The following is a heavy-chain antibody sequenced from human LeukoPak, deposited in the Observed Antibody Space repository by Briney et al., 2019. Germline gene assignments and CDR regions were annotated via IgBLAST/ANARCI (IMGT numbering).Heavy chain of an antibody. CDR1: GGSFSGYY. CDR3: ARARSGSCRPLDY. J-gene: IGHJ4*02. D-gene: IGHD1-26*01. Sequence: SETLSLTCAVYGGSFSGYYWSWIRQPPGKGLEWIGEINHSGSTNYNPSLKSRATISVDTSKNQFSLKLSSVTAADTAVYYCARARSGSCRPLDYWGQGTLVTVSS. CDR2: INHSGST. V-gene: IGHV4-34*01.